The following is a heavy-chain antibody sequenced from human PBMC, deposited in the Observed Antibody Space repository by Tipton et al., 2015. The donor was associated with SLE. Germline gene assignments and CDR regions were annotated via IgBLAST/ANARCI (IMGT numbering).Heavy chain of an antibody. J-gene: IGHJ2*01. Sequence: QSGAEVKKPGTSVKVSCKASGYTFPSYGIAWVRQAPGQGLEWMGWISPYYGNTNYAQKFQGRVTMTTDTATSTAYMELESLRSDDTAVYYCAREGGRGAGRYFDLWGRGTLVSVSS. CDR3: AREGGRGAGRYFDL. D-gene: IGHD1-26*01. V-gene: IGHV1-18*01. CDR2: ISPYYGNT. CDR1: GYTFPSYG.